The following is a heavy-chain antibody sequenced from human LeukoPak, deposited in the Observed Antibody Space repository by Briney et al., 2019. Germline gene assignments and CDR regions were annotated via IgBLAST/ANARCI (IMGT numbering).Heavy chain of an antibody. D-gene: IGHD5-24*01. CDR3: AKSTRVSKERWLQHFDY. CDR2: ISGSGGST. Sequence: GGSLRLSCAASGFTFSSYAMSWVRQAPGKGLEWVSAISGSGGSTYYADSVKGRFTISRDNSKNTLYLQMNSLRAEDTAVYYCAKSTRVSKERWLQHFDYWGQGTLVTVSS. J-gene: IGHJ4*02. CDR1: GFTFSSYA. V-gene: IGHV3-23*01.